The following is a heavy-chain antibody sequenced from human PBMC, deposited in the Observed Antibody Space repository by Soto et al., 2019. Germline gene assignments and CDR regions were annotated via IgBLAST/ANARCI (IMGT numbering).Heavy chain of an antibody. CDR1: GFTFSSYS. V-gene: IGHV3-21*01. D-gene: IGHD5-18*01. CDR2: ISSSSYI. CDR3: ARVGYSYGYYYYYGMDV. J-gene: IGHJ6*02. Sequence: GGSLRLSCAASGFTFSSYSMNWVRQAPGKGLEWVSSISSSSYIYYADSVKGRFTISRDNAKNSLYLQMNSLRAEDTAVYYCARVGYSYGYYYYYGMDVWGQGTTVTVSS.